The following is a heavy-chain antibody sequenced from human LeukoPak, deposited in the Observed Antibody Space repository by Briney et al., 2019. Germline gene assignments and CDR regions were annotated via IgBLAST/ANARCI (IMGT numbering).Heavy chain of an antibody. J-gene: IGHJ4*02. Sequence: PGGSLRLSCAASGFTFSKFPMNWVRQAPGEGLEWVSTISSTGLSTYYADSVKGRFTISRDNSQNTVYLQMNSLRAEDTAVFYCARDPEGFGATYFDYWGQGTLVTVSS. D-gene: IGHD3-16*01. CDR1: GFTFSKFP. CDR2: ISSTGLST. CDR3: ARDPEGFGATYFDY. V-gene: IGHV3-23*01.